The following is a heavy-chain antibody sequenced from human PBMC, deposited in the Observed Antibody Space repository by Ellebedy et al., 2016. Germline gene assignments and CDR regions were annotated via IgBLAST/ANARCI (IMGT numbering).Heavy chain of an antibody. CDR2: INHSGST. CDR1: GGSFSGYY. J-gene: IGHJ4*02. Sequence: SETLSLTXAVYGGSFSGYYWSWIRQPPGKGLEWIGEINHSGSTNYNPSLKSRVTISVDTSKNQFSLKLSSVTAADTAVYYCARPYGSGSYYNDYWGQGTLVTVSS. V-gene: IGHV4-34*01. CDR3: ARPYGSGSYYNDY. D-gene: IGHD3-10*01.